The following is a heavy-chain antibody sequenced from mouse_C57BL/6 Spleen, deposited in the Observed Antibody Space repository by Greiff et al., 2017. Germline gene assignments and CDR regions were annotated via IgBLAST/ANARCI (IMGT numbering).Heavy chain of an antibody. CDR2: IRNKANGYTT. Sequence: EVMLVESGGGLVQPGGSLSLSCAASGFTFTDYYMSWVRQPPGKALEWLGFIRNKANGYTTEYSASVKGRFTISRDNSQSILYLQMNALRAEDSATYYCARYEIYDGYSYYFDYWGQGTTLTVSS. J-gene: IGHJ2*01. CDR3: ARYEIYDGYSYYFDY. V-gene: IGHV7-3*01. D-gene: IGHD2-3*01. CDR1: GFTFTDYY.